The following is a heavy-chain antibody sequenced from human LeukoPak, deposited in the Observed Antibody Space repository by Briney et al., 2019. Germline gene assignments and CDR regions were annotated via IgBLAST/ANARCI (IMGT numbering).Heavy chain of an antibody. CDR2: ISGSGGSI. J-gene: IGHJ4*02. Sequence: GGSVTLSCAPSGFTLSSHGMSWARHAPGEGLEWVLAISGSGGSIYYPASVTGRLTISRDHSTNTLDLQMNSLRAHGRAFHYFASGAARMVEVAKIIPFEYRGEGTLVTVSS. D-gene: IGHD5-24*01. CDR1: GFTLSSHG. V-gene: IGHV3-23*01. CDR3: ASGAARMVEVAKIIPFEY.